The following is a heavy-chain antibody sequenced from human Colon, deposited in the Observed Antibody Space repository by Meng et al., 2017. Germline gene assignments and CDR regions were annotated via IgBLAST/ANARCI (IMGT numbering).Heavy chain of an antibody. J-gene: IGHJ4*02. D-gene: IGHD3-16*01. CDR3: ASLNWGSPLDY. V-gene: IGHV4-38-2*01. CDR2: IYHSGST. CDR1: GYSITSGFY. Sequence: SETLSLTCSVSGYSITSGFYCGWIRQPPGKGLEFIGTIYHSGSTYYNSSLRSRVSISVDTSKTQFSLKLTSVTAADSAVYYCASLNWGSPLDYWGQGTLVTVSS.